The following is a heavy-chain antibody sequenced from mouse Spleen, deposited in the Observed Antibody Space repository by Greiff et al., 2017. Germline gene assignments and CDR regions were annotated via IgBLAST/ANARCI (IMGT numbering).Heavy chain of an antibody. D-gene: IGHD4-1*01. Sequence: LVESGPELVKPGASVKLSCKASGYTFTSYDINWVKQRPGQGLEWIGWIYPRDGSTKYNEKFKGKATLTVDTSSSTAYMELHSLTSEDSAVYFCARDWDEGYFDVWGAGTTVTVSS. J-gene: IGHJ1*01. CDR3: ARDWDEGYFDV. V-gene: IGHV1-85*01. CDR2: IYPRDGST. CDR1: GYTFTSYD.